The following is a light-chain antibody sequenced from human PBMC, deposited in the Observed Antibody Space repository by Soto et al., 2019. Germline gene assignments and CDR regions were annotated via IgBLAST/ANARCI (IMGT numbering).Light chain of an antibody. CDR3: QQANSFPIS. CDR2: EAS. Sequence: DIQMTQSPSLLSASVGDIVTITCRASHDISTYLAWYQQKPGKAPKLMIYEASTLQSGVPSRFSGSGSGTDFTLTISNLQPEDFATYYCQQANSFPISFGQGTRLENK. J-gene: IGKJ5*01. V-gene: IGKV1-9*01. CDR1: HDISTY.